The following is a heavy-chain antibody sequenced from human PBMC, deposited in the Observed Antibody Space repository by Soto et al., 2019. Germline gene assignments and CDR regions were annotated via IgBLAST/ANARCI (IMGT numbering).Heavy chain of an antibody. CDR1: GFRFNSYS. V-gene: IGHV3-21*02. D-gene: IGHD1-26*01. Sequence: EVQLVESGGGLVKPGGSLRVSCEASGFRFNSYSMNWVRQAPQKGLEWVSLIDARSNYIYYADSVKGRFTISRDNARNSLYLQMDSLRVEDTAVHYCVRENEMAGATSAFEYWGQGTPVTVSS. CDR3: VRENEMAGATSAFEY. CDR2: IDARSNYI. J-gene: IGHJ4*02.